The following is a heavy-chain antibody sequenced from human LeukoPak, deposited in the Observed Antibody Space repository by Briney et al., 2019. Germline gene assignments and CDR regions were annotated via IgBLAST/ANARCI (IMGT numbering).Heavy chain of an antibody. D-gene: IGHD3-22*01. CDR2: INPNSGGT. J-gene: IGHJ4*02. Sequence: GSVKVSCKASGYTFTGYYMHWVRQAPGQGLEWMGWINPNSGGTNYAQKFQGRVTMTRDTSISTAYMELSRLRSDDTAVYYCARTLDYYDSSAPPWNWGQGTLVTVSS. CDR1: GYTFTGYY. V-gene: IGHV1-2*02. CDR3: ARTLDYYDSSAPPWN.